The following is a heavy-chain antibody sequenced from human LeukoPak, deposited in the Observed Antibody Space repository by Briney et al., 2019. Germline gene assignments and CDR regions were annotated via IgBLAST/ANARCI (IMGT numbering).Heavy chain of an antibody. CDR3: AKDRYSGSQNTYYFDY. Sequence: PGGSLRLSCVASGFTFSSYEMNWVRQAPGKGLEWVSGISPSGGITYYADSVKGRFTISRDNSKNTLYLQMNSLRAEDTAVYYCAKDRYSGSQNTYYFDYWGQGTLVTVSS. J-gene: IGHJ4*02. D-gene: IGHD1-26*01. CDR2: ISPSGGIT. CDR1: GFTFSSYE. V-gene: IGHV3-23*01.